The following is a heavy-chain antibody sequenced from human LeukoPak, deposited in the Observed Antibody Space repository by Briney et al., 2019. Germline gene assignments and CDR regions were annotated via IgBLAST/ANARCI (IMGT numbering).Heavy chain of an antibody. CDR3: ARGSFLREPEYYCYYYMDV. CDR2: IIPIFGTA. J-gene: IGHJ6*03. D-gene: IGHD1-14*01. Sequence: ASVKVSCKASGGTFSSYAISWVRQAPGQGLEWMGGIIPIFGTANYAQKFQGRVTITTDESTSTAYMELSSLRSEDTAVYYCARGSFLREPEYYCYYYMDVWGKGTTVTVSS. CDR1: GGTFSSYA. V-gene: IGHV1-69*05.